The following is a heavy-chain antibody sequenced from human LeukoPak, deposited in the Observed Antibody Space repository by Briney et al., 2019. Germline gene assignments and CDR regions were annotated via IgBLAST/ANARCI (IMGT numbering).Heavy chain of an antibody. J-gene: IGHJ5*02. D-gene: IGHD5-18*01. CDR3: ARVPDTTMAGGWFDP. V-gene: IGHV1-2*02. Sequence: ASMKVSCMASGYTFTDYYMHWVRQAPGQGLEWMGWINPKNGAIIYAQKFQGRVTLTRDTSISTAYMELSSLTSDDTAVYYCARVPDTTMAGGWFDPWGQGTLVTVSS. CDR2: INPKNGAI. CDR1: GYTFTDYY.